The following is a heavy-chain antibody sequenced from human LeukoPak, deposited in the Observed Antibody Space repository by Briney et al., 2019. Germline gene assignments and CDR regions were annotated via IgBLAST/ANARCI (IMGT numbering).Heavy chain of an antibody. J-gene: IGHJ4*02. Sequence: SVKVSCKASGYTFTSYAISWVRQAPGQGLEWMGGIIPIFGTANYAQKFQGRVTITADESTSTAYMELSSLRSEDTAVYYCARKATITGPFDYWGQGTLVTVSS. D-gene: IGHD5-24*01. CDR1: GYTFTSYA. CDR3: ARKATITGPFDY. V-gene: IGHV1-69*13. CDR2: IIPIFGTA.